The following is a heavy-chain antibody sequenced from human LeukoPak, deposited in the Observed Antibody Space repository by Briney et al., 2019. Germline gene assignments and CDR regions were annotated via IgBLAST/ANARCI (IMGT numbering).Heavy chain of an antibody. D-gene: IGHD5-18*01. J-gene: IGHJ3*02. CDR1: GGSFSGYY. V-gene: IGHV4-30-4*08. CDR3: ARFSGAMGAFDI. Sequence: PSETLSLTCAVYGGSFSGYYWSWIRQPPGKGLEWIGYIYYSGSTYYNPSLKSRVTISVDTSKNQFSLKLSSVTAADTAVYYCARFSGAMGAFDIWGQGTMVTVSS. CDR2: IYYSGST.